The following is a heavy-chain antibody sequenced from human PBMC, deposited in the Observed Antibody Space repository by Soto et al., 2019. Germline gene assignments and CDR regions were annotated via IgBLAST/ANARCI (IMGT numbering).Heavy chain of an antibody. CDR2: IYYSGST. CDR3: ARHVSHLRYGDWFDP. Sequence: SETLSLTCTVSGGSISSSSYYWGWIRQPPGKGLEWIGSIYYSGSTYYNPSLKSRVTISVDTSKNQFSLKLSSVTAADTAVYYCARHVSHLRYGDWFDPWGQGTLVTVSS. J-gene: IGHJ5*02. D-gene: IGHD3-9*01. CDR1: GGSISSSSYY. V-gene: IGHV4-39*01.